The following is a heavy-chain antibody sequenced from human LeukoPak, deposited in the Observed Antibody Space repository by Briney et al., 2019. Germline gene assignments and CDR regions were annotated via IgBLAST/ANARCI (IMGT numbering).Heavy chain of an antibody. D-gene: IGHD2-8*01. J-gene: IGHJ4*02. V-gene: IGHV4-34*01. CDR3: ARLGVSRMRGNY. Sequence: KPSETLSLTCAVYGGSFSGYYWSWIRQPPGKGLEWIGEINHSGSTNYNPSLKSRVTISVDTSKNQFSLKLSSVTAADTAVYYCARLGVSRMRGNYWGQGTLVTVSS. CDR1: GGSFSGYY. CDR2: INHSGST.